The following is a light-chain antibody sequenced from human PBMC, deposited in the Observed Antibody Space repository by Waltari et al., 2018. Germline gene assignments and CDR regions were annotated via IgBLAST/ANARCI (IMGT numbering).Light chain of an antibody. CDR3: QQYHSYSPYT. V-gene: IGKV1-5*03. CDR2: KAS. Sequence: DIQMTQSPSTLSASVGARVTIPCRASPTISSYLAWYQQKPGKAPNLLIYKASTLESGVPSRFSGSGSGTEFTLTISSLQPDDFATYYCQQYHSYSPYTFGQGTKLDIK. CDR1: PTISSY. J-gene: IGKJ2*01.